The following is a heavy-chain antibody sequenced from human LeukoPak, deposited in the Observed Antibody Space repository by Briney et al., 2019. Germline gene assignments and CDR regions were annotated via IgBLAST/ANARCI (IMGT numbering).Heavy chain of an antibody. CDR1: GGSISSGGYY. CDR3: AREAVIRGWFDP. Sequence: SETLSLTCTVSGGSISSGGYYWSWIRQHPGRGLEWIGYISYSGSTYYNPSLKGRVTISVDTSKNQFSLKLSSVTAADTAVYYCAREAVIRGWFDPWGQGTLVTVSS. D-gene: IGHD3-10*01. CDR2: ISYSGST. V-gene: IGHV4-31*03. J-gene: IGHJ5*02.